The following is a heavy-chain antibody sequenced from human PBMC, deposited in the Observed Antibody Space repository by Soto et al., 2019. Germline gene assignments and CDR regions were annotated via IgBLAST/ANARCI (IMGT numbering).Heavy chain of an antibody. J-gene: IGHJ3*02. CDR3: ARDFAVLLWVGDAFDI. CDR2: ISAYNGNT. Sequence: ASVNVSFKASGYTFTSYCISWVRPAPGQGLELMGWISAYNGNTNYAQKLQGRVTMTTDTSTSTAYMELRSLRSDDTAVYYCARDFAVLLWVGDAFDIWGQGTMVTVSS. CDR1: GYTFTSYC. D-gene: IGHD3-10*01. V-gene: IGHV1-18*04.